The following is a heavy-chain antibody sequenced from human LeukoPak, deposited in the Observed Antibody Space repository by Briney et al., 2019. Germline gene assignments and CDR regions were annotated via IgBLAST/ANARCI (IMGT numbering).Heavy chain of an antibody. CDR1: RFTFSSYD. V-gene: IGHV3-48*03. Sequence: GGSLRLSCAASRFTFSSYDMNWVRQAPGKGLEWVSYISSGGTTIYYADSVKGRFTISRDNAKNSLYLQMNSLRADDTAVYYCTRGPFDYWGQGTLVTVSS. CDR2: ISSGGTTI. J-gene: IGHJ4*02. CDR3: TRGPFDY.